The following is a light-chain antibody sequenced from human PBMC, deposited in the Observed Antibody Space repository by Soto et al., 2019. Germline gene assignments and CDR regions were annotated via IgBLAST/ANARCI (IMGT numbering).Light chain of an antibody. V-gene: IGLV4-69*01. CDR2: VNSDGSH. CDR1: SGHSNYA. Sequence: QLVLTQSPSASASLGASVKLTCTLSSGHSNYAIAWHQQQPEKGTRYLMKVNSDGSHRKGDGIPDRFSGSSSGAQRYLTISRVQYEDEADYYCQTWGTGIRVFGTGTKLTVL. J-gene: IGLJ1*01. CDR3: QTWGTGIRV.